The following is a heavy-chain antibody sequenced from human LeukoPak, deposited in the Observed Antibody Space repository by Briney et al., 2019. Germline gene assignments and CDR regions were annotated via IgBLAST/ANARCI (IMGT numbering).Heavy chain of an antibody. Sequence: ASVKVSCKASGYTFTGYYMHWVRQAPGQGLEWMGWINPNSGGTNYAQKFQGRVTMTRDTSISTAYMELSRLRSDDPAVYYCARYLVATIRYGMDVWGQGTTVTVSS. CDR1: GYTFTGYY. J-gene: IGHJ6*02. CDR3: ARYLVATIRYGMDV. D-gene: IGHD5-12*01. V-gene: IGHV1-2*02. CDR2: INPNSGGT.